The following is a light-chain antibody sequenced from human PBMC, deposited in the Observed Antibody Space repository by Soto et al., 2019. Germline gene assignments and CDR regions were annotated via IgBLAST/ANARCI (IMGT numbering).Light chain of an antibody. CDR2: DAS. Sequence: DIQMTQSPSSLSASVGDRVTITCQASQDISNYLNWYQKKPGKAPKLLIYDASNLETGVPSRFSGSGSGTDFTFTISSLQPEDIATYYCQQYDSLPPITFGQGTRL. CDR3: QQYDSLPPIT. V-gene: IGKV1-33*01. CDR1: QDISNY. J-gene: IGKJ5*01.